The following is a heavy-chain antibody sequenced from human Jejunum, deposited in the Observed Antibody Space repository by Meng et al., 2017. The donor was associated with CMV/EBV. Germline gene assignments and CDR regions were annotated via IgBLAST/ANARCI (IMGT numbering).Heavy chain of an antibody. J-gene: IGHJ4*02. V-gene: IGHV3-23*01. CDR1: GFSFGKYV. Sequence: YGFSFGKYVMGWVCQDAGKGLEWVSSISYSGGSTYYADYVKGRFTISRHSFKNTLYLQMKRLRAEDTAVYYCARDGGTYSGGFDYWGQGTLVTVSS. CDR2: ISYSGGST. CDR3: ARDGGTYSGGFDY. D-gene: IGHD4-23*01.